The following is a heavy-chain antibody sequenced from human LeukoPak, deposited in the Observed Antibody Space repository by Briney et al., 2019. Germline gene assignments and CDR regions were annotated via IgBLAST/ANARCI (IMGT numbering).Heavy chain of an antibody. J-gene: IGHJ4*02. CDR1: GGSISSYY. V-gene: IGHV4-59*01. D-gene: IGHD1-26*01. CDR2: IYCSGST. CDR3: ARDGTRLDY. Sequence: SETLSLTCTVSGGSISSYYWSWIRQPPGKGLEWIGYIYCSGSTNYNPSLKSRVTISVDTSKNQFSLKLSSVTAADTAVYYCARDGTRLDYWGQGTLVTVSS.